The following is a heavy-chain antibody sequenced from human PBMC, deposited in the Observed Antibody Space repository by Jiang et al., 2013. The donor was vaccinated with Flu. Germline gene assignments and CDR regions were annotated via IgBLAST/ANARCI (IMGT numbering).Heavy chain of an antibody. D-gene: IGHD6-6*01. CDR2: IIPIFGTA. Sequence: EWMGGIIPIFGTANYAQKFQGRVTITADESTSTAYMELSSLRSEDTAVYYCAREPHIPIQQLASRYFDLWGRGTLVTVSS. V-gene: IGHV1-69*01. J-gene: IGHJ2*01. CDR3: AREPHIPIQQLASRYFDL.